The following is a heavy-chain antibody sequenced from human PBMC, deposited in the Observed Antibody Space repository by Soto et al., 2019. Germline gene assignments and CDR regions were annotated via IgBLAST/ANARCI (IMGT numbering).Heavy chain of an antibody. J-gene: IGHJ4*02. D-gene: IGHD2-8*01. Sequence: ILSLTCCVSGDSITTNGYYWCWNRQPPGKGLQWIGNVYSTGSTFSHPSLTSRVFISVDTSKNKFSLRLTSVTAADTAVYYCARSHYTYGLIIDYWGPGSMVTVSS. V-gene: IGHV4-39*01. CDR1: GDSITTNGYY. CDR3: ARSHYTYGLIIDY. CDR2: VYSTGST.